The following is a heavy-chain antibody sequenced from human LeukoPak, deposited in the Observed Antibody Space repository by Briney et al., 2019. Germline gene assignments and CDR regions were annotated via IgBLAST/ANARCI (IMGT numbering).Heavy chain of an antibody. CDR3: ASSLFGDYGWYDP. V-gene: IGHV3-53*01. Sequence: QPGGSLRLSCAASGFTVSSNYMSWLPQAPGKGLEWVSVIYSGGSTYYAESVQGRFTISRDNSKNTLYLPMNSVRAEDTAVYYCASSLFGDYGWYDPWGQGPLVTVSS. CDR1: GFTVSSNY. J-gene: IGHJ5*02. D-gene: IGHD4-17*01. CDR2: IYSGGST.